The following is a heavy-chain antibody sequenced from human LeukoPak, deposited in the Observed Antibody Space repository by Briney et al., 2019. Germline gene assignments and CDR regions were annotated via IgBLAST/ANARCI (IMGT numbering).Heavy chain of an antibody. D-gene: IGHD4-23*01. CDR1: GYIFTNYW. V-gene: IGHV5-51*01. Sequence: GESLKISWNGSGYIFTNYWIGWVRHMPGKGLEWMGIIYPGDSDTRYSPSFQGQVTISTDKSISTAYLQWSSLKASDTAMYYCARAWGGNDGVDYWGQGTLVTVPS. CDR3: ARAWGGNDGVDY. CDR2: IYPGDSDT. J-gene: IGHJ4*02.